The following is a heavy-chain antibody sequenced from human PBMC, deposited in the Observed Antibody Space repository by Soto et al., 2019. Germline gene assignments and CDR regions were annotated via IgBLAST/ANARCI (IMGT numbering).Heavy chain of an antibody. CDR3: ARVAPAQTKNNWFDP. V-gene: IGHV4-31*03. J-gene: IGHJ5*02. CDR2: IYYSGST. Sequence: SETLSLTCTVSGGSISSGGYYWSWIRQHPGKGLEWIGYIYYSGSTYYNPSLKSRVTISVGTSKNQFSLKLSSVTAADTAVYYCARVAPAQTKNNWFDPWGQGTLVTVSS. CDR1: GGSISSGGYY.